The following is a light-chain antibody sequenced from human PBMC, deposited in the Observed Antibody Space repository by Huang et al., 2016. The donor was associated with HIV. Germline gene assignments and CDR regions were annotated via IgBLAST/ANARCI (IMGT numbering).Light chain of an antibody. J-gene: IGKJ1*01. Sequence: EIVLTQSPDTLSLSPGERAALSCRASQSVSSNYLAWYQYKPGQALRLLIYDTSKRATGIPDRFSGSGSGADFTLTITRLEPEDVAVYYCQQYDSSWTFGQGTKVELK. CDR3: QQYDSSWT. CDR1: QSVSSNY. V-gene: IGKV3-20*01. CDR2: DTS.